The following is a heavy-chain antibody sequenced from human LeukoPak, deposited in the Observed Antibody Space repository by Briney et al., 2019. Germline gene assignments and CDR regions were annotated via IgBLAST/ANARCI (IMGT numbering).Heavy chain of an antibody. J-gene: IGHJ4*02. D-gene: IGHD1-26*01. Sequence: GGSLRLSCAASGFTFSSYDMHWVRQATGKGLEWVSAISTTGDTYYPGSVKGRFTISRENAKSSLYLQMNSLRAEDTAVYYCARGQSGSYFDSWGQGTLVAVSS. CDR1: GFTFSSYD. CDR2: ISTTGDT. V-gene: IGHV3-13*04. CDR3: ARGQSGSYFDS.